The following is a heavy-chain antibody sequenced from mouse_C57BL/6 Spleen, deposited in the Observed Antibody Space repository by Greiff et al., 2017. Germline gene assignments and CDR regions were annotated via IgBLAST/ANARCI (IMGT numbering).Heavy chain of an antibody. CDR3: ARGYGSSPYYAMDY. Sequence: QVQLQQPGAELVMPGASVKLSCKASGYTFTSYWMHWVKQRPGQGLEWIGEIDPSDSYTNYNQKFKGKSTLTVDKSSSTAYMQLSSLTSEDSAVYYWARGYGSSPYYAMDYWGQGTSVTVSS. V-gene: IGHV1-69*01. CDR2: IDPSDSYT. CDR1: GYTFTSYW. D-gene: IGHD1-1*01. J-gene: IGHJ4*01.